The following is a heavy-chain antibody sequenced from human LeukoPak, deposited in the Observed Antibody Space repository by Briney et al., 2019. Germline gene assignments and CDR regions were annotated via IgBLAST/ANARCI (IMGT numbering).Heavy chain of an antibody. V-gene: IGHV4-34*01. Sequence: SETLSLTCAVYGGSFSGYYWSWIRQPPGKGLEWIGEINHSGSTNYNPSLKSRVTISVDTSKNQFSLKLSSVTAADTAVYYCARRSRMRWLVQSIDYWGQGTLVTVSS. CDR3: ARRSRMRWLVQSIDY. CDR1: GGSFSGYY. CDR2: INHSGST. D-gene: IGHD6-19*01. J-gene: IGHJ4*02.